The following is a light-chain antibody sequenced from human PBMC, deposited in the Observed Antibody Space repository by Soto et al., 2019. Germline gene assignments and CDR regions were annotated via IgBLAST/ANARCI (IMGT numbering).Light chain of an antibody. CDR3: ATWDDSLNAYV. V-gene: IGLV1-44*01. CDR1: SSNIGSNA. Sequence: QSVLTQPPSVSATPAQRVTISCSGSSSNIGSNAVNWYQQLPGTAPKLLIYSNNQRPSGVPDRLSGSKSDTSASLAISGLQSEDEADYYCATWDDSLNAYVFGTGTKLTVL. J-gene: IGLJ1*01. CDR2: SNN.